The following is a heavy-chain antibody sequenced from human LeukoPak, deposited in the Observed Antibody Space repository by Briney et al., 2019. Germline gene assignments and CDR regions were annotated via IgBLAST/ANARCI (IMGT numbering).Heavy chain of an antibody. CDR1: GFTISSYA. D-gene: IGHD5-24*01. CDR3: AKDREEMATISYYFDY. Sequence: PGGSLRLSCAASGFTISSYAMSWVRQAPGKGLEWVSAISGSGGSTYYADSVKGRLTISRDNSKSTLYLQMNNLRAEDTAVYYCAKDREEMATISYYFDYWGQGTLVTVSS. J-gene: IGHJ4*02. V-gene: IGHV3-23*01. CDR2: ISGSGGST.